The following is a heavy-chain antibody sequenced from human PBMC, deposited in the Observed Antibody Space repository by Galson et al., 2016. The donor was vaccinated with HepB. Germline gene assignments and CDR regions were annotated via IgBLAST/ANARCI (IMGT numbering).Heavy chain of an antibody. V-gene: IGHV4-4*02. CDR3: TRGNLGTSATMAFDY. J-gene: IGHJ4*02. CDR2: IYETGTA. D-gene: IGHD4/OR15-4a*01. Sequence: SETLSLTCDVSGGSISSNYWWGWVRQSPEKGFEWIGEIYETGTANYNPSFTSRATISVDKSKNQISLRLDSVTDADTAVYYCTRGNLGTSATMAFDYWGQGTLVTVSS. CDR1: GGSISSNYW.